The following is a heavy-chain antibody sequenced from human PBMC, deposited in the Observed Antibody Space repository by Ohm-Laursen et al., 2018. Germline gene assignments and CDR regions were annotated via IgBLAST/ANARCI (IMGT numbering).Heavy chain of an antibody. CDR1: GFTFSSYG. D-gene: IGHD6-19*01. V-gene: IGHV3-33*01. Sequence: SLRLSCAASGFTFSSYGMHWVRQAPGKGLEWVAVIWYDGSNKYYADSVKGRFAISRDNSKNTLYLQMNSLRAEDTAVYYCARVVFLRSGWYQYYFDYWGQGTLITVSS. CDR3: ARVVFLRSGWYQYYFDY. J-gene: IGHJ4*02. CDR2: IWYDGSNK.